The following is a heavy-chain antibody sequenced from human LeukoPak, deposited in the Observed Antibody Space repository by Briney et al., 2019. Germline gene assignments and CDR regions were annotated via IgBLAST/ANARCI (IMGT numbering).Heavy chain of an antibody. CDR2: INPNSGAT. V-gene: IGHV1-2*02. J-gene: IGHJ1*01. Sequence: ASVKVSCKASGYTFTDYYMHWVRQAPGQGLEWMGWINPNSGATDYAQKFQGRVTMTRDTSTSTAYMELSRLRSDDTAVFYCARGIGYCGSTSCSDYFHQWGQGTLVTVSS. D-gene: IGHD2-2*01. CDR3: ARGIGYCGSTSCSDYFHQ. CDR1: GYTFTDYY.